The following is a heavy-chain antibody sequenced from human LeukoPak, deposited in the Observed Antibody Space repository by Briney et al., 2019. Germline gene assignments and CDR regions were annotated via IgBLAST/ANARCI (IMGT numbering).Heavy chain of an antibody. CDR3: ARDSANSFDY. CDR1: GFTFSNSP. CDR2: MSFDGSNI. J-gene: IGHJ4*02. D-gene: IGHD6-25*01. Sequence: GGSLRLSCAASGFTFSNSPMHWVRQAPGRGLEWVAVMSFDGSNISYADSLRGRFTISRDNSKNTLYLQMNSLRAEDTAVYYCARDSANSFDYWGQGTLVTVSS. V-gene: IGHV3-30-3*01.